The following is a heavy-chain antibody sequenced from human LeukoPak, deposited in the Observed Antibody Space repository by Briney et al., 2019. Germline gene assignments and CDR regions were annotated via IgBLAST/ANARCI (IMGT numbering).Heavy chain of an antibody. CDR3: AKDLIAAASTYYYYYYMDV. V-gene: IGHV3-30*02. D-gene: IGHD6-13*01. CDR1: GFTFSSYG. Sequence: PGGSLRLSCAASGFTFSSYGMHWVRQAPGKGLEWVAFIRYDGSNKYYADSVKGRFTISRDNSKNTLYLQMNSLRAEDTAVYYCAKDLIAAASTYYYYYYMDVWGKGTTVTVSS. J-gene: IGHJ6*03. CDR2: IRYDGSNK.